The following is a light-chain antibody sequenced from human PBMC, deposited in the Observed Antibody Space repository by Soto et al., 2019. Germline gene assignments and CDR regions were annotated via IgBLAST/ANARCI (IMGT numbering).Light chain of an antibody. CDR3: LQDYTYPWT. Sequence: AIPVTQSPSSLSASVGDRVTIICRTSQGIRNDLGWFQQKPGKAPKLLIYAASTLQTGVPSRFSGSGSGTDFTLTISSLQPEDFATYYCLQDYTYPWTFGQGTKVEIK. CDR1: QGIRND. CDR2: AAS. J-gene: IGKJ1*01. V-gene: IGKV1-6*01.